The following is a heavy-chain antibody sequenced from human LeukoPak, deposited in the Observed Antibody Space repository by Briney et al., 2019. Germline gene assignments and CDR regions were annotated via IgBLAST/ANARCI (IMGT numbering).Heavy chain of an antibody. CDR3: ARTDSGWSPEGYYYYGMDV. Sequence: GASVKVSCKASGGTFSSYAISWVRQAPGQGLEWMGRIIPILGKANYAQKFQGRVTITADKSTSTAYMELSSLRSEDTAVCYCARTDSGWSPEGYYYYGMDVWGQGTTVTVSS. CDR1: GGTFSSYA. V-gene: IGHV1-69*04. CDR2: IIPILGKA. J-gene: IGHJ6*02. D-gene: IGHD6-19*01.